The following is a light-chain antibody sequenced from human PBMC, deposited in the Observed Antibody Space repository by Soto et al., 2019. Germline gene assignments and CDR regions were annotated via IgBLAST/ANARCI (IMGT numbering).Light chain of an antibody. J-gene: IGKJ2*01. V-gene: IGKV3-20*01. CDR2: ATS. Sequence: VLTQSPGTLSLSPGETATLSCRASQPVDTNYFSWFQQKPGQPPRVLIFATSSRATGTPRRFTGSGSGPDFTLTISRLEPEDFALYFCQQFTDSPPEYTFGMGTKLEIE. CDR3: QQFTDSPPEYT. CDR1: QPVDTNY.